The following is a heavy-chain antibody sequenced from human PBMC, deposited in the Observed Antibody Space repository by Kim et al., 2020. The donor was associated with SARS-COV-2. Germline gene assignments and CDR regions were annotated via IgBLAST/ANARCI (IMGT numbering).Heavy chain of an antibody. CDR3: ARAHDSSGYGYFDL. D-gene: IGHD3-22*01. J-gene: IGHJ2*01. CDR1: GGSISSSNW. Sequence: SETLSLTCAVSGGSISSSNWWSWVRQPPGKGLEWIGEIYHSGSTNYNPSLKSRVTISVDKSKNQFSLKLSSVTAADTAVYYCARAHDSSGYGYFDLWGRGTLVTVSS. V-gene: IGHV4-4*02. CDR2: IYHSGST.